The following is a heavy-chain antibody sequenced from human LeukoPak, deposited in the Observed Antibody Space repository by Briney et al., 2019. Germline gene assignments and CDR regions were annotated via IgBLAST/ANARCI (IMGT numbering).Heavy chain of an antibody. V-gene: IGHV1-2*02. CDR2: INPNSGGT. CDR3: ARDLAYSSGWYGWRTNYYHYYMDV. Sequence: ASVKVSCKTSGYSENFYGITWVRQVAGQGLEWMGWINPNSGGTNYAQKFQGRVTMTRDTSISTAYMELSRLRSDDTAVYYCARDLAYSSGWYGWRTNYYHYYMDVWGKGTTVTVSS. D-gene: IGHD6-13*01. J-gene: IGHJ6*03. CDR1: GYSENFYG.